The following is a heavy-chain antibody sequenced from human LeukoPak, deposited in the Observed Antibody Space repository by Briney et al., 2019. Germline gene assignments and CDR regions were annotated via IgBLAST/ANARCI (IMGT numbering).Heavy chain of an antibody. CDR3: ARGLLYSGSFSRNWFDS. V-gene: IGHV4-39*01. D-gene: IGHD1-26*01. CDR2: IYYSGNT. Sequence: ASETLSLTCTVSGGSITIRSYYWGWIRQPPGKGLEWIGSIYYSGNTYYNPSLKSRVSISIDTSRHQFALKLSSVTAADTAVYYCARGLLYSGSFSRNWFDSWGHGTLVTVSS. CDR1: GGSITIRSYY. J-gene: IGHJ5*01.